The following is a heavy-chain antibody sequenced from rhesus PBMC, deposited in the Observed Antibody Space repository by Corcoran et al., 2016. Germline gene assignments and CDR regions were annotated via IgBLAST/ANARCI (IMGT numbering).Heavy chain of an antibody. V-gene: IGHV1-138*01. D-gene: IGHD2-27*01. Sequence: QVQLVQSGAEVTKSGSSVQVSCKASGYTFTYSYMPWVRQATEQGIAWMGESNPKTGGTNYAQKFKGRVTMTRDTSTSTAYRELSSLRSEDTAVYYCARTYCSGIYCYAPLYWCQGVLVTVSS. CDR2: SNPKTGGT. J-gene: IGHJ4*01. CDR3: ARTYCSGIYCYAPLY. CDR1: GYTFTYSY.